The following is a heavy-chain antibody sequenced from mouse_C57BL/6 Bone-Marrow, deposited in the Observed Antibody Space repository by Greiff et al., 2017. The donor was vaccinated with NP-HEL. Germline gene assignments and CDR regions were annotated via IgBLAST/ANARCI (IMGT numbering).Heavy chain of an antibody. D-gene: IGHD2-1*01. CDR3: ARALYYGNFDY. V-gene: IGHV5-4*01. Sequence: EVQLVESGGGLVKPGGSRKLSCAASGFTFSSYAMSWVRQTPEKRLEWVATISDGGSYTYYSDNVKGRFTISRDNAKNNLYLQMSHLKSEDTAMYYCARALYYGNFDYWGQGTTLTVSS. CDR1: GFTFSSYA. J-gene: IGHJ2*01. CDR2: ISDGGSYT.